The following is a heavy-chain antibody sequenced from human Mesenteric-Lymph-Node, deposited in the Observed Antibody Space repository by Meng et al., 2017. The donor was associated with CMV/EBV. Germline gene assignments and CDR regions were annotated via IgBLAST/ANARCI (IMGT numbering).Heavy chain of an antibody. V-gene: IGHV3-23*01. Sequence: GESLKISCAASGFTFSDYAVTWVRQPPGKGLAWVSSISAGGGSAYYADSVKGRFTISRDNSKNTLYLQMNSLRAEDTAVYYCARDRVDIAAGLDVWGQGTTVTVSS. D-gene: IGHD6-13*01. CDR1: GFTFSDYA. CDR2: ISAGGGSA. CDR3: ARDRVDIAAGLDV. J-gene: IGHJ6*02.